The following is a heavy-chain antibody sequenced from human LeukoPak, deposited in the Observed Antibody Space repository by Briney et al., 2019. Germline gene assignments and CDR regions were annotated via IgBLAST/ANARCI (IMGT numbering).Heavy chain of an antibody. CDR1: GGSISSGSYY. CDR2: IYTSGST. J-gene: IGHJ3*02. CDR3: ARARGDRGYAFDI. Sequence: SQTLSLTCTVSGGSISSGSYYWSWIRQPAGKGLEWIGRIYTSGSTNYNPSLKSRVTISVDTSKNQFSLKLSSVTAADTAVYYCARARGDRGYAFDIWGQGTMVTLSS. V-gene: IGHV4-61*02. D-gene: IGHD5-12*01.